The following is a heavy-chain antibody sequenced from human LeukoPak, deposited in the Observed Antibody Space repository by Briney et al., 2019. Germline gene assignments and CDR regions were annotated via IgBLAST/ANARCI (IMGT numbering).Heavy chain of an antibody. J-gene: IGHJ5*02. D-gene: IGHD3-9*01. CDR3: ARGQTYYDILTGYYRSGWFDP. Sequence: PSETLSLTCAVYGGSFSGYYWSWIRQPPGKGLEWIGEINHSGSTNYNPSLKSRVTISVDTSKNQFSLKLSSVTAADTAVYYCARGQTYYDILTGYYRSGWFDPWGQGTLVTVSS. V-gene: IGHV4-34*01. CDR2: INHSGST. CDR1: GGSFSGYY.